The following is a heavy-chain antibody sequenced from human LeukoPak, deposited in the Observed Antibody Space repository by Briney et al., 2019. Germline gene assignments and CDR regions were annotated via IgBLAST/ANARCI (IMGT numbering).Heavy chain of an antibody. CDR1: AFTFSTYS. CDR2: ISSITTYI. CDR3: ARGDPAYGSGSFDY. J-gene: IGHJ4*02. Sequence: GGSLRLSCAASAFTFSTYSMHWVRQAPGKGLEWVSSISSITTYIYYSDSVKGRFTISRDNAKNSLYLQVNSLRPEDTAIYYCARGDPAYGSGSFDYWGQGTLVTVSS. V-gene: IGHV3-21*06. D-gene: IGHD3-10*01.